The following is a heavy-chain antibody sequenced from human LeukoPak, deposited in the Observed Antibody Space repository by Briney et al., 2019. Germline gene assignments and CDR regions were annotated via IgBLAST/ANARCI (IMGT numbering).Heavy chain of an antibody. Sequence: SETLSLTCTGSGGSISSYHWSWIPEPPGKALEGSGYIYYSGSTNYNPSLKSRLTVSVDTSKNQFSLKLSSVTAADTAVYYCARAYFYGSGSYYSFDYWGQGTLVTVSS. D-gene: IGHD3-10*01. CDR2: IYYSGST. J-gene: IGHJ4*02. V-gene: IGHV4-59*01. CDR3: ARAYFYGSGSYYSFDY. CDR1: GGSISSYH.